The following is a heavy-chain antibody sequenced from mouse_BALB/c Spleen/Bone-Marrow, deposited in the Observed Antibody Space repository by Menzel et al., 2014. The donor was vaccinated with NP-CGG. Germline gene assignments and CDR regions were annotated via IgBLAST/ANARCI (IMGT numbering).Heavy chain of an antibody. CDR1: GFSFNSYG. D-gene: IGHD2-4*01. CDR3: ARHAYYDQTEVSFVY. V-gene: IGHV5-9-2*01. Sequence: EVQLVESGGGLVKSGGSLKLSCAASGFSFNSYGMSWVRQTPEKRLEWVATISGGGSYTFYPDSVKGRFTISRDNAKNSLYLHLSSLRSEVTALYYCARHAYYDQTEVSFVYWGQGTLVTVSA. CDR2: ISGGGSYT. J-gene: IGHJ3*01.